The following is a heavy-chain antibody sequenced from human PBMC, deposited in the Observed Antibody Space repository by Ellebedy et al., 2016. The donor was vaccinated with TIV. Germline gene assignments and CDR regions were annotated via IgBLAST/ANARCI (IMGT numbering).Heavy chain of an antibody. CDR3: ARAMDPGYSYKYGDDPLDI. D-gene: IGHD5-18*01. CDR2: ISSDGSNR. J-gene: IGHJ3*02. CDR1: GFSLGNYA. V-gene: IGHV3-30*04. Sequence: GESLKISCSASGFSLGNYALLWVRQAPDKGLECVAVISSDGSNRYYADSVKVRFTISKVNSKKTLYLQMHSLRAEDTAMYYCARAMDPGYSYKYGDDPLDIWGQGTMVTVSS.